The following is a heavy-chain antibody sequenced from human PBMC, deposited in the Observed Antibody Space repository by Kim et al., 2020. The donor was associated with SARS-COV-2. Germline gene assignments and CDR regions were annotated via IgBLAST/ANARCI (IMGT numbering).Heavy chain of an antibody. J-gene: IGHJ4*02. D-gene: IGHD3-22*01. V-gene: IGHV4-39*01. CDR3: ARSSYYDSSGWQFDY. Sequence: PSLKSRVPISVDTSKNQFSLKLSSVTAADTAVYYCARSSYYDSSGWQFDYWGQGTLVTVSS.